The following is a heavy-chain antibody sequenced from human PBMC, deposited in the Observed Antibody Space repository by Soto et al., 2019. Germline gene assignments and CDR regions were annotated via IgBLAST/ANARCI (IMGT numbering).Heavy chain of an antibody. Sequence: SETLSLTCAVYGGSFSGYYWTWIRQPPGTGLEWIGEINHSGSTNYNPSLKSRVTISVDTSKNQFSLKLTSVTAADTAVYYCARGSSIAGLYYGMDVWGQGTTVTVSS. J-gene: IGHJ6*02. CDR1: GGSFSGYY. D-gene: IGHD6-6*01. V-gene: IGHV4-34*01. CDR2: INHSGST. CDR3: ARGSSIAGLYYGMDV.